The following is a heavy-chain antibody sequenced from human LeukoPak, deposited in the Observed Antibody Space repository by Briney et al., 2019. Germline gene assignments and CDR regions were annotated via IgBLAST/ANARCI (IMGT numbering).Heavy chain of an antibody. J-gene: IGHJ4*02. CDR1: GYSFTSYW. D-gene: IGHD3-22*01. CDR2: IYPGDSDT. CDR3: ARQPQNYYDSSGYSTAVDY. Sequence: GESLKISCKGSGYSFTSYWIGWVRQMPGKGLEWMGIIYPGDSDTRYSPSFQGQVTISADKSISTAYLQWSSLKASDTAMYCCARQPQNYYDSSGYSTAVDYWGQGTLVTVSS. V-gene: IGHV5-51*01.